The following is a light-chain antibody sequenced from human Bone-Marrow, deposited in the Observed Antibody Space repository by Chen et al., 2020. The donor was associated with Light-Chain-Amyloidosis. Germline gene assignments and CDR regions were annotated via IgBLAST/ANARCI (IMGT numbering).Light chain of an antibody. Sequence: YELTQPPSVSVSPGQTARIPCSGDDLPTKYAYWYQQKPGQAPLLVIHRDTERPSGISERFSGSSSGTTATLTISGVQAEDEADYHCQSADSSGTDEVIFGGGTKLTVL. CDR1: DLPTKY. J-gene: IGLJ2*01. CDR2: RDT. V-gene: IGLV3-25*03. CDR3: QSADSSGTDEVI.